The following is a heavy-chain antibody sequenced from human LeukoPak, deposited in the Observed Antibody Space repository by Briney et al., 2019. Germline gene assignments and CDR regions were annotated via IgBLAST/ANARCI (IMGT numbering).Heavy chain of an antibody. J-gene: IGHJ4*02. D-gene: IGHD1-1*01. V-gene: IGHV1-2*02. CDR2: INPYNGYT. CDR3: ARNYSLNDFDY. CDR1: GYTFTEHF. Sequence: ASVKVSCKSSGYTFTEHFIHWVRQAPGQGLEWVGEINPYNGYTKYAWRLQGRVTMTRDTSISTAFMEVSRLTSDDTAVYYCARNYSLNDFDYWGQGTLVPVAS.